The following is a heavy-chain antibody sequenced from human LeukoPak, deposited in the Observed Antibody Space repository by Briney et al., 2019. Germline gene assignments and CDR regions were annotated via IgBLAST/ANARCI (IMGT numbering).Heavy chain of an antibody. CDR2: IYYSGST. CDR1: GGSISGSSYY. CDR3: ARHLPIFGVVIPSFGMDV. V-gene: IGHV4-39*01. D-gene: IGHD3-3*01. J-gene: IGHJ6*02. Sequence: KSSETLSLTCTVSGGSISGSSYYWGWIRQPPGKGLEWIGSIYYSGSTYYNPSLKSRATISVDTSKNQFSLKLSSVTAADTAVYYCARHLPIFGVVIPSFGMDVWGQGTTVTVSS.